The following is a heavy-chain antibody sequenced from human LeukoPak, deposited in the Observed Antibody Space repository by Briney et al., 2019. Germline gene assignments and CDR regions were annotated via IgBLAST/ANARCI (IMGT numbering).Heavy chain of an antibody. CDR1: GGTFGSYA. D-gene: IGHD3-22*01. Sequence: GASVKVSCKASGGTFGSYAISWVRQALGQGLEWMGGIIPIFGTANYAQKFQGRVTITADESTSTAYMELSSLRSEDTAVYYCARAGDSSGPDAFDIWGQGTMVTVSS. V-gene: IGHV1-69*13. CDR3: ARAGDSSGPDAFDI. CDR2: IIPIFGTA. J-gene: IGHJ3*02.